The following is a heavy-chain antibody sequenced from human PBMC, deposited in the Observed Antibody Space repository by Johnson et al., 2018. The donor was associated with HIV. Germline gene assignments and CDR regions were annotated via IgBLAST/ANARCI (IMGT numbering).Heavy chain of an antibody. D-gene: IGHD5-12*01. CDR1: GFTFSRYW. Sequence: VQLVESGGVLVQPGGSLRLSCAASGFTFSRYWMSWVRQAPGKGLEWVANIKQDGTEKYYVASVKGRFTISRDNAKNSLSLQMNSLRAEDTAVYYCARHQVVDDAFDIWGQGTMVIVSS. CDR2: IKQDGTEK. CDR3: ARHQVVDDAFDI. J-gene: IGHJ3*02. V-gene: IGHV3-7*05.